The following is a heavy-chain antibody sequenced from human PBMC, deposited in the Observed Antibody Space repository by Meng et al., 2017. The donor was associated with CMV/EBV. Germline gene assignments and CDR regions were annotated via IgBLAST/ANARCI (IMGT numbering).Heavy chain of an antibody. J-gene: IGHJ6*02. V-gene: IGHV1-69*04. D-gene: IGHD2-2*02. CDR3: ARAEAGYCSSTSCYMSQYYYYGMDV. CDR2: IIPILGIA. CDR1: GGTFSSYP. Sequence: SVKVSCKASGGTFSSYPISWVRQAPGQGLEWMGRIIPILGIANYAQKFQGRVTITADKSTSTAYMELSSLRSEDTAVYYCARAEAGYCSSTSCYMSQYYYYGMDVWGQGTTVTVSS.